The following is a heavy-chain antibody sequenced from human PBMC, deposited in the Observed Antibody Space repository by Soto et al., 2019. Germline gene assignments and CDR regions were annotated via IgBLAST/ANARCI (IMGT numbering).Heavy chain of an antibody. V-gene: IGHV3-21*01. CDR2: IRSSGNYK. CDR1: GFTFSTYT. CDR3: ARDGHFDY. Sequence: EVQLVESGGGLVKPGGSLRLSCASSGFTFSTYTMNWVRQAPGKGLEWVSSIRSSGNYKYSADSVKGRFTISRDNAKNSLYLQMNSLRGEDTAVCYCARDGHFDYWGQGTLVTVSS. J-gene: IGHJ4*02.